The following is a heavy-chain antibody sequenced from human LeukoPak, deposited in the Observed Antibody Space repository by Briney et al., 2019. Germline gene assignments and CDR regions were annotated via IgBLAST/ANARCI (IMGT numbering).Heavy chain of an antibody. D-gene: IGHD3-22*01. CDR2: IIPIFGTA. Sequence: ASVKVSCKASGYTFTSYGISWVRQAPGQGLEWMGGIIPIFGTANYAQKFQGRVTITADESTSTAYMELSSLRSEDTAVYYCARAYYYDSSGYSEYYFDYWGQGTLVTVSS. V-gene: IGHV1-69*13. CDR3: ARAYYYDSSGYSEYYFDY. CDR1: GYTFTSYG. J-gene: IGHJ4*02.